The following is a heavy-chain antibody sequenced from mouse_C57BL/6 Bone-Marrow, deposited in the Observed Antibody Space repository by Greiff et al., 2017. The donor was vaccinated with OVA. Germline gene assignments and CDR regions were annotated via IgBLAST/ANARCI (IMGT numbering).Heavy chain of an antibody. D-gene: IGHD3-1*01. Sequence: EVKLVESGEGLVKPGGSLKLSCAASGFTFSSYAMSWVRQTPEKRLEWVAYISSGGDYTYYADTVKGRFTISRDNTRNTLYLQRSSLKSEDTDLYYSTGLLDAIDYWGQGTSVTVSS. CDR1: GFTFSSYA. CDR3: TGLLDAIDY. V-gene: IGHV5-9-1*02. CDR2: ISSGGDYT. J-gene: IGHJ4*01.